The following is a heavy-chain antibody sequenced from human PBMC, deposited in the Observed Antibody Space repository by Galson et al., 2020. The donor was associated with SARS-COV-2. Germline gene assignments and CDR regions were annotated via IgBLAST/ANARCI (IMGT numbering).Heavy chain of an antibody. CDR2: ITHSGST. CDR1: GESFSGYY. D-gene: IGHD2-8*01. CDR3: ARRRYGINSSRNTRLGY. Sequence: SQASETLSLTCAVYGESFSGYYWSWIRQPPGKGLEWIGEITHSGSTNHNPSLKSRVTISVDTSKKQISLKLSSVTAADTAVYYCARRRYGINSSRNTRLGYWGQGTLVTVSS. V-gene: IGHV4-34*01. J-gene: IGHJ4*02.